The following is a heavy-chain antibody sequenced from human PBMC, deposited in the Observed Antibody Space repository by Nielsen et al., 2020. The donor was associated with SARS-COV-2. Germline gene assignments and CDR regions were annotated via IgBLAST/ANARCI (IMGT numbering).Heavy chain of an antibody. CDR2: ISYDGSNK. CDR1: GFTFSSYA. V-gene: IGHV3-30-3*01. J-gene: IGHJ4*02. CDR3: AKVETGGGTIDY. D-gene: IGHD1-26*01. Sequence: GESLKISCAASGFTFSSYAMSWVRQAPGKGLEWVAVISYDGSNKYYADSVKGRFTISRDNSKNTLYLQMNSLRAEDTAVYYCAKVETGGGTIDYWGQGTLVTVSS.